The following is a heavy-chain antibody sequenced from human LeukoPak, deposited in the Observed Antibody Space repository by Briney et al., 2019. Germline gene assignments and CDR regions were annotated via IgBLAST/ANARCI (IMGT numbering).Heavy chain of an antibody. CDR2: IYSGGST. V-gene: IGHV3-53*04. CDR3: ACSEEMAVAGNYYYYYGMDV. D-gene: IGHD6-19*01. Sequence: GGSLRLSCAASGFTVSSNYMSWVRQAPGKGLEWVSVIYSGGSTYYADSVKGRFTIPRHNSKNTLYLQMNSLRAEDTAVYYCACSEEMAVAGNYYYYYGMDVWGQGTTVTVSS. J-gene: IGHJ6*02. CDR1: GFTVSSNY.